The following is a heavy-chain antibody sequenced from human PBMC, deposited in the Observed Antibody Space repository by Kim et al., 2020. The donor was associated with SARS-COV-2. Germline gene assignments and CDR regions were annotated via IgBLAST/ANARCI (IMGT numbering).Heavy chain of an antibody. CDR1: GGSISNNNYY. Sequence: SETLSLTCSVSGGSISNNNYYWSWVRQPPGKGLEWIASIYYTGDTFYRPSLKSRVTISIDTSKNHFSLRLNSVTAADTAVYYCTRETTSTSHSWGQGTLVTVSS. CDR2: IYYTGDT. J-gene: IGHJ4*02. V-gene: IGHV4-39*07. D-gene: IGHD1-1*01. CDR3: TRETTSTSHS.